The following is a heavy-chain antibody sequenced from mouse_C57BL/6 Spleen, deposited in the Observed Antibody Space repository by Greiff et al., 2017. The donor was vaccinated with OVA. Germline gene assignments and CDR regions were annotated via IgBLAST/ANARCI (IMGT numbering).Heavy chain of an antibody. CDR3: GGSNYACFDD. Sequence: EVQLQQSGPELVKPGASVKISCKASGYSFTDYYMNWVKQCHGKSLEWIGDINPNNGGNSYNQLFKGQTTLTVDKSSSTAYKEHRSLTSEDAAVYYCGGSNYACFDDWGQGTTLTVSS. CDR2: INPNNGGN. CDR1: GYSFTDYY. V-gene: IGHV1-26*01. D-gene: IGHD2-5*01. J-gene: IGHJ2*01.